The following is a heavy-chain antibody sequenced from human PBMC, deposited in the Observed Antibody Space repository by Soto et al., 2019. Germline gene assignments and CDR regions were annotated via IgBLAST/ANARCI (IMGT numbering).Heavy chain of an antibody. D-gene: IGHD4-17*01. CDR3: AKDPSGDYYYYMDV. CDR2: ISSSSSYT. V-gene: IGHV3-11*05. Sequence: PGGSLRLSCAASGFTFSDYYMSWIRQAPGKGLEWVSYISSSSSYTYYADSVKGRFTISRDNSKNTLYLQMNSLRAEDTAVYYCAKDPSGDYYYYMDVWGKGTTVTVSS. J-gene: IGHJ6*03. CDR1: GFTFSDYY.